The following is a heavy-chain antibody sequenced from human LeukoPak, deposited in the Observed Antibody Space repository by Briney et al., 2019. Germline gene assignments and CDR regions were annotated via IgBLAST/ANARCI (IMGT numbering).Heavy chain of an antibody. V-gene: IGHV3-30*03. CDR3: AAGTTFDY. D-gene: IGHD1-1*01. J-gene: IGHJ4*02. Sequence: PGRSLRLSCAASGFTFSSYGMHWARQAPGKGLEWVAVISYDGSNKYYADSVKGRFTISRDNSRNTLYLQMNSLRAEDTAVYYCAAGTTFDYWGQGTLVTVSS. CDR1: GFTFSSYG. CDR2: ISYDGSNK.